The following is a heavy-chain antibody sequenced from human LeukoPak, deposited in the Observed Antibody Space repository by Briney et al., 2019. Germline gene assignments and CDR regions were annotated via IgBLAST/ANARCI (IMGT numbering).Heavy chain of an antibody. CDR3: ATEDFDGIVGPIDSFDV. J-gene: IGHJ3*01. Sequence: ASMKVSCKVSKYTLTELSMHWVRQAPGKGLEWMGGFDPEHGKTVYAQTFRGRVTMTEDTSTGTAYMELRSLRSEDTAVYYCATEDFDGIVGPIDSFDVWGQGTMVTVSS. D-gene: IGHD1-26*01. CDR2: FDPEHGKT. V-gene: IGHV1-24*01. CDR1: KYTLTELS.